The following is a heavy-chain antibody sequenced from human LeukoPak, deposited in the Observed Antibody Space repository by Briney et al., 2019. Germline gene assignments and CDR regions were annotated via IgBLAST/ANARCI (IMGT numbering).Heavy chain of an antibody. CDR1: GFTFSSYW. J-gene: IGHJ4*02. V-gene: IGHV3-7*01. D-gene: IGHD3-3*01. CDR2: IKQDGNEK. CDR3: TLGIFGVVIH. Sequence: GGSLRVSCAASGFTFSSYWMSWVRQAPGKGLEWVANIKQDGNEKYYVDSVKGRFTISRDNAQNSLYLPMNSLRAEDTVVYYWTLGIFGVVIHWGQGTLVTVCS.